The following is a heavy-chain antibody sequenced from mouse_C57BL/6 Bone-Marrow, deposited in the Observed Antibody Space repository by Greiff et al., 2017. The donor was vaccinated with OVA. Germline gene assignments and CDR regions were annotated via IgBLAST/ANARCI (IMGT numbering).Heavy chain of an antibody. V-gene: IGHV3-6*01. CDR3: AREGSSYGPDYFDY. CDR2: ISYDGSN. Sequence: VQLQQSGPGLVKPSQSLSLTCSVTGYSITSGYYWNWIRQFPGNKLEWMGYISYDGSNNYNPSLKNRISITRDTSKNQFFLKLNSVTTEDTATYYCAREGSSYGPDYFDYWGQGTTLTVSS. J-gene: IGHJ2*01. D-gene: IGHD1-1*01. CDR1: GYSITSGYY.